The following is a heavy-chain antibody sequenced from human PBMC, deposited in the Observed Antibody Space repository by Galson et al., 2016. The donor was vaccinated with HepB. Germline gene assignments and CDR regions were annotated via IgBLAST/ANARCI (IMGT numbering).Heavy chain of an antibody. CDR3: AHRQDPNGFHV. J-gene: IGHJ3*01. D-gene: IGHD2-15*01. Sequence: PALVKPTQTLTLTRTLSGVSLTTTGVGVGWVRQPPGKALEWLASISWDDDWSSSPSLGSRLTITKDTSRNLVVLTMTKVDPVDTGTYFCAHRQDPNGFHVWGQGTMVTVSS. CDR2: ISWDDDW. CDR1: GVSLTTTGVG. V-gene: IGHV2-5*02.